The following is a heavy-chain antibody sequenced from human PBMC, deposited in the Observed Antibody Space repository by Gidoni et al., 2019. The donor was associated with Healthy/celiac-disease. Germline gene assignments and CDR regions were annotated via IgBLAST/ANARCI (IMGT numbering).Heavy chain of an antibody. J-gene: IGHJ6*02. CDR2: ISWNSGSI. CDR3: AKDFGLGGNYGMDV. D-gene: IGHD3-16*01. CDR1: GFTFDDYA. Sequence: EVQLVESGGGLVQPGRSLRLSCAASGFTFDDYAMHWVRQAPGKGLEWVSGISWNSGSIGYADSVKGRFTISRDNAKNSLYLQMNSLRAEDTALYYCAKDFGLGGNYGMDVWGQGTTVTVSS. V-gene: IGHV3-9*01.